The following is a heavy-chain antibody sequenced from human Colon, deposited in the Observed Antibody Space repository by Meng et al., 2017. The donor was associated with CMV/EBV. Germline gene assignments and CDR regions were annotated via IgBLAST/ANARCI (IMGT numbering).Heavy chain of an antibody. CDR3: ATVSSGYYLYFQH. CDR1: GYTFTGYY. D-gene: IGHD3-22*01. J-gene: IGHJ1*01. Sequence: VQLVESGAEVKKPGASVKVSCKASGYTFTGYYMHWVRQAPGQGLEWMGWINPNSGGTNYAQKFQGRVTMTRDTSISTAYMELSRLRSDDTAVYYCATVSSGYYLYFQHWGQGTLVTVSS. CDR2: INPNSGGT. V-gene: IGHV1-2*02.